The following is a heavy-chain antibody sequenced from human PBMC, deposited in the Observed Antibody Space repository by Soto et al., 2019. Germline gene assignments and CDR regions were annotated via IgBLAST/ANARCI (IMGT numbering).Heavy chain of an antibody. J-gene: IGHJ3*01. CDR3: ARDIAVAVSPVGVG. CDR2: MNPNSGNT. Sequence: TSVKVSWKACGDTFTSYAINWLRQATGQGLEWMGWMNPNSGNTGYAQKFQGRVTMTRNTSISTAYMELSSLRSEDTAVYYCARDIAVAVSPVGVGWGQGTMVTVSS. D-gene: IGHD6-19*01. CDR1: GDTFTSYA. V-gene: IGHV1-8*01.